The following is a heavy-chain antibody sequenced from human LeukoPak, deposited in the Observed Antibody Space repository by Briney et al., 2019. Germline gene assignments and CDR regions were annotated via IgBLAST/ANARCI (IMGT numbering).Heavy chain of an antibody. J-gene: IGHJ4*02. CDR2: INHSGST. CDR3: ARGRWLHPYDY. D-gene: IGHD5-24*01. CDR1: GGSISSYY. V-gene: IGHV4-34*01. Sequence: SETLSLTCTVSGGSISSYYWSWIRQPPGKGLEWIGEINHSGSTNYNPSLKSRVAISVDTSKNQFSLKLSSVTAADTAVYYCARGRWLHPYDYWGQGTLVTVSS.